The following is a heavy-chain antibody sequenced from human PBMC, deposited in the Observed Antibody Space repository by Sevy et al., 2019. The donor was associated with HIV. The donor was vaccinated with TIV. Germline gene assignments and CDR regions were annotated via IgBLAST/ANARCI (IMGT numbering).Heavy chain of an antibody. CDR1: GFTFSANW. CDR3: AHVAFGSFES. Sequence: GGSLRLSCAASGFTFSANWMNWVRQAPGKGLGWVANIKGDGRDKHYVDSMEGRFTISRDNAKNLRYLQMNRLRVEGTAVCYWAHVAFGSFESWGQGTLVTVSS. J-gene: IGHJ4*02. D-gene: IGHD3-16*01. CDR2: IKGDGRDK. V-gene: IGHV3-7*01.